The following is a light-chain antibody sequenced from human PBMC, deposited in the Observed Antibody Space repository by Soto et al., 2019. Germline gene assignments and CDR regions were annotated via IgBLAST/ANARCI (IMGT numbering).Light chain of an antibody. CDR3: NSYTTSSTYV. J-gene: IGLJ1*01. Sequence: VVTQPSWVAGYPAQPIAFSCTGTSSDVGGYNYVSWYQQHPGKAPKVMIYDVSNRPSGVSNRFSGSKSGNTASLTISGLQAEDEADYYCNSYTTSSTYVFGTGTKVTVL. CDR1: SSDVGGYNY. CDR2: DVS. V-gene: IGLV2-14*01.